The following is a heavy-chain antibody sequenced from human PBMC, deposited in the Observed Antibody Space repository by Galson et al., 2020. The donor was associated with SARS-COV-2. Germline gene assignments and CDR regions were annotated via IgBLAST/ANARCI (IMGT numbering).Heavy chain of an antibody. D-gene: IGHD5-18*01. CDR2: IYSGGSS. Sequence: GGSLRLFCAASGFSVSSNYMSWVRQAPGKGLEWVSVIYSGGSSYYADSVKGRFTISRDNSKNTLYLQMNTLRAKDTAVYYCARGGTQLWLRGVFDYWGQGTLFTVSS. CDR1: GFSVSSNY. CDR3: ARGGTQLWLRGVFDY. V-gene: IGHV3-66*02. J-gene: IGHJ4*02.